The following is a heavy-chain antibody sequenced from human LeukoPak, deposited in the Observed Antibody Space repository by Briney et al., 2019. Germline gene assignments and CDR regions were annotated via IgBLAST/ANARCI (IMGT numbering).Heavy chain of an antibody. V-gene: IGHV1-69*04. Sequence: GASVKVSCKASGGTFSSYAISWVRQAPGQGLEWMGRIIPILGIANYAQKFQGRVTITADKSTSTAYMELSSLRSEDTAVYYCARDLGSYETGYYCGMDVWGQGTTVTVSS. CDR1: GGTFSSYA. J-gene: IGHJ6*02. D-gene: IGHD1-26*01. CDR3: ARDLGSYETGYYCGMDV. CDR2: IIPILGIA.